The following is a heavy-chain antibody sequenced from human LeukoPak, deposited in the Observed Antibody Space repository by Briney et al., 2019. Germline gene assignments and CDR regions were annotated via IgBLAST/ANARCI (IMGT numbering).Heavy chain of an antibody. Sequence: SVKVSCKASGGTFSSYAISWVRQAPGQGLEWMGRIIPILGTANYAQKFQGRVTITTDESTSTAYMELSSLRSEDTAVYYCARGPSIAARPLDYWGQGTLVTVSS. D-gene: IGHD6-6*01. CDR1: GGTFSSYA. J-gene: IGHJ4*02. V-gene: IGHV1-69*11. CDR3: ARGPSIAARPLDY. CDR2: IIPILGTA.